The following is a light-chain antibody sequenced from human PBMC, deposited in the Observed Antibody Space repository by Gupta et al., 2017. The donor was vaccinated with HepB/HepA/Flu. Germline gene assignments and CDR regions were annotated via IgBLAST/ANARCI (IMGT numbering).Light chain of an antibody. J-gene: IGKJ5*01. CDR1: QSVTSK. CDR3: QQDNEWPIT. CDR2: GAS. Sequence: EIVMTQSPATLSVSPGERATLSCRASQSVTSKLAWYQQKPGQAPRLLIYGASARATGIPARFSGSGSGTXFTLTIXSLQSEDFAVYHCQQDNEWPITFGXGTPLEIK. V-gene: IGKV3-15*01.